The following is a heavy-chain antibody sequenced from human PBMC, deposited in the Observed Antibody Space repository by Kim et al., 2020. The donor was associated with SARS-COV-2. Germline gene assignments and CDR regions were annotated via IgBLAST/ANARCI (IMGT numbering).Heavy chain of an antibody. CDR2: INHSGST. V-gene: IGHV4-34*01. CDR3: ARCNWNYGPIDY. D-gene: IGHD1-7*01. CDR1: GGSFSGYY. J-gene: IGHJ4*02. Sequence: SETLSLTCAVYGGSFSGYYWSWIRQPPGKGLEWIGEINHSGSTNYNPSLKSRVTISVDTSKNQFSLKLSSVTAADTAVYYCARCNWNYGPIDYWGQGTLVTVSS.